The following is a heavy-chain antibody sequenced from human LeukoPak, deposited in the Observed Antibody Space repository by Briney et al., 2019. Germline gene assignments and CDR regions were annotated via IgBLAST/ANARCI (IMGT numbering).Heavy chain of an antibody. CDR3: ARDPNGDYVGAFEM. J-gene: IGHJ3*02. CDR1: GFTFSNYA. D-gene: IGHD4-17*01. V-gene: IGHV3-23*01. Sequence: GGSLRLSCAASGFTFSNYAMIWVRQAPGRGLEWVSAIRSGGGGTLYADSVKGRFTISRDNSKNTLFLQMNNMRAEDTAVYYYARDPNGDYVGAFEMWGPGTKVTVSS. CDR2: IRSGGGGT.